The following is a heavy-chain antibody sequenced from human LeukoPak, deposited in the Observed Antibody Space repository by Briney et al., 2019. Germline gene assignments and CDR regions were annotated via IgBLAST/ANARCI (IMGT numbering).Heavy chain of an antibody. CDR1: GGSISSGGYY. CDR2: IYYSGST. D-gene: IGHD6-19*01. CDR3: ARARGLLIAVAGTQDFDY. J-gene: IGHJ4*02. Sequence: SETLSLTCTVSGGSISSGGYYWSWIRQHPGKGLEWIGYIYYSGSTYYNPSLKSRVTISVDTSKNQFSLKLSSVTAADTAVYYRARARGLLIAVAGTQDFDYWGQGALVTVSS. V-gene: IGHV4-31*03.